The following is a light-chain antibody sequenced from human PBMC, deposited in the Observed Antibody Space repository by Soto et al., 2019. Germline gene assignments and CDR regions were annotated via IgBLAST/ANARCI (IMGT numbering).Light chain of an antibody. J-gene: IGLJ2*01. CDR1: RSDVGGFDF. CDR3: CSSRI. V-gene: IGLV2-23*01. Sequence: QSVLTQPASVSGSPGQSITIPCTGTRSDVGGFDFVSWYQHHPGKAPKLMIYEGNKRPSGVSNRFSGSKSGDTASLTISGLQPEDEADYYCCSSRIFGGGTKLTV. CDR2: EGN.